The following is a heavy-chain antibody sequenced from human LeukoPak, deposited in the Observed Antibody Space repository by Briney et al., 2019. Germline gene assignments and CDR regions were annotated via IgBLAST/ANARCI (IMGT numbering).Heavy chain of an antibody. CDR2: INPNSGGT. Sequence: ASVKVSCKASGYAFTGYYMHWVRQAPGQGLEWMGWINPNSGGTNYAQKFQGRVTMTRDTSISTAYMELRSLRSDDTAVYYCARVGGNWFDPWGQGTLVTVSS. J-gene: IGHJ5*02. D-gene: IGHD3-3*01. CDR1: GYAFTGYY. V-gene: IGHV1-2*02. CDR3: ARVGGNWFDP.